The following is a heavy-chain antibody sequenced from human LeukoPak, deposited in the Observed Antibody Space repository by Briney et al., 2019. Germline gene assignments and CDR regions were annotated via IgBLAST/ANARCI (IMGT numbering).Heavy chain of an antibody. CDR3: ARGQTMYY. V-gene: IGHV1-18*01. CDR2: ISPHSHTT. Sequence: GASVTVSFKASVYTFNYFVFSWVRQSPGQGLEWVGWISPHSHTTHYADKFQGRVTMTTDTSTTTVYMELRSLRSDDAAVYFCARGQTMYYWGQGTSVTVSS. J-gene: IGHJ4*02. CDR1: VYTFNYFV. D-gene: IGHD3-10*02.